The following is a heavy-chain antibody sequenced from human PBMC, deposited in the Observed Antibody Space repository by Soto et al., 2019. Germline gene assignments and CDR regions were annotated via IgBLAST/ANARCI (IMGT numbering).Heavy chain of an antibody. CDR1: GYTFTGYS. CDR3: ARAILYHFWSGYSEPPYGMDV. Sequence: ASVKVSCKASGYTFTGYSMHWVRQAPGQGLEWMGWINPNSGGTNYAQKFQGWVTMTRDTSISTAHMELSRLRSDDTAVYYCARAILYHFWSGYSEPPYGMDVWGQGTTVTVSS. V-gene: IGHV1-2*04. CDR2: INPNSGGT. D-gene: IGHD3-3*01. J-gene: IGHJ6*02.